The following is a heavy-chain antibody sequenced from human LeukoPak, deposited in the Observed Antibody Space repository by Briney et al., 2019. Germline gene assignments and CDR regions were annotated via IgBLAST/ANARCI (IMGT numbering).Heavy chain of an antibody. CDR2: ISGSGSPT. Sequence: GGSLRLSCAASGFTFSTYAMNWVRQAPGKGLEWVSAISGSGSPTYYADSVKGRFTISRENAKNSLYLQINSLRDGDTAVYYCARGLYSGSYFFDLWGQGILVTVSS. J-gene: IGHJ4*02. D-gene: IGHD1-26*01. V-gene: IGHV3-23*01. CDR3: ARGLYSGSYFFDL. CDR1: GFTFSTYA.